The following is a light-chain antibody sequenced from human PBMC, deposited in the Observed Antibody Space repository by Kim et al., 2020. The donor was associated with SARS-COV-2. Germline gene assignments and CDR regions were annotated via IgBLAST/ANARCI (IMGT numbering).Light chain of an antibody. V-gene: IGLV3-1*01. CDR2: QDS. CDR3: QAWDSSYV. Sequence: VSVSQGQTASITCSGDKLGDKYACWYQQKPGQSPVLVIYQDSKRPSGIPERFSGSNSGNTATLTISGTQAMDEADYYCQAWDSSYVFGTGTKVTVL. CDR1: KLGDKY. J-gene: IGLJ1*01.